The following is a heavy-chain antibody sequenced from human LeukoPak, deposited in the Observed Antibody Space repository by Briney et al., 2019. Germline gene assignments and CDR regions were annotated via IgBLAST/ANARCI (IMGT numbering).Heavy chain of an antibody. CDR3: ARRKLGNAY. D-gene: IGHD7-27*01. Sequence: AETLSLTCTISGVSVSDYYWSWIRQSPGKGLEWIGYIYHTGSTSYSPSLKSRVTISADTSHNQFSLKLSSVTAADTAVYYCARRKLGNAYWGQGTLVTVSS. J-gene: IGHJ4*02. CDR1: GVSVSDYY. CDR2: IYHTGST. V-gene: IGHV4-59*02.